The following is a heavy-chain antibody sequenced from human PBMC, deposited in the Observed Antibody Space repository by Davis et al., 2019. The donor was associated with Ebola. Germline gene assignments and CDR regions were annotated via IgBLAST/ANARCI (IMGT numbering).Heavy chain of an antibody. Sequence: MPSETLSLTCTVSGGSLSSSGYYWGWIRQPPGQGLEYIASIYYTGSTYYNPSLKSRVTISVDTSKNQFSLKLNSVTAADTAVYYCATVNRGGGEYYFDYWGQGTLVTVSS. V-gene: IGHV4-39*01. D-gene: IGHD3-16*01. J-gene: IGHJ4*02. CDR1: GGSLSSSGYY. CDR2: IYYTGST. CDR3: ATVNRGGGEYYFDY.